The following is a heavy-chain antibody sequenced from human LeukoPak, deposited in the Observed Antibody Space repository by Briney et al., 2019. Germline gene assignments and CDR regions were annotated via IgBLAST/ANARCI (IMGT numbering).Heavy chain of an antibody. CDR2: INHSGST. D-gene: IGHD1-20*01. Sequence: SETLSLTCAVYGGSFSGYYWSWIRQPPGKGLEWIGEINHSGSTNYNPSLKSRVTISVDTSKNQFSLKLSSVTAADTAVYYCARGQYIAGTAFDIRGQGTMVTVSS. V-gene: IGHV4-34*01. J-gene: IGHJ3*02. CDR1: GGSFSGYY. CDR3: ARGQYIAGTAFDI.